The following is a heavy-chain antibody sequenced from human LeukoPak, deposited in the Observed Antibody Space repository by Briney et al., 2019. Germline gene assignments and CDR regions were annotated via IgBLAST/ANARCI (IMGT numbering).Heavy chain of an antibody. CDR2: ISSSGSTI. V-gene: IGHV3-48*03. CDR1: GFTFSSYE. Sequence: GGSLRLSCAASGFTFSSYEMNWVRQAPGKGLEWVSYISSSGSTIYYADSMKGRFTISRDNAKNSLYLQMNSLRAEDTAVYYCARDKFYDSSGYYFPMDYWGQGTLVTVSS. CDR3: ARDKFYDSSGYYFPMDY. D-gene: IGHD3-22*01. J-gene: IGHJ4*02.